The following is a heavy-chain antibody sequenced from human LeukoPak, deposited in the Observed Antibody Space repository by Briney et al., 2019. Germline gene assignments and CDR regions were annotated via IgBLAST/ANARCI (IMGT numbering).Heavy chain of an antibody. D-gene: IGHD3-16*01. V-gene: IGHV4-59*12. CDR3: ARYDWGYYKYYGLDV. CDR1: GGSISSYY. J-gene: IGHJ6*02. CDR2: IYYIGST. Sequence: PSETLSLTCIVSGGSISSYYWSWIRQPPGKGLEWIGYIYYIGSTNYNPSLKSRVIMSADTSKNQLYLTLISVTAADTAVYYCARYDWGYYKYYGLDVWGQGTTVTVSS.